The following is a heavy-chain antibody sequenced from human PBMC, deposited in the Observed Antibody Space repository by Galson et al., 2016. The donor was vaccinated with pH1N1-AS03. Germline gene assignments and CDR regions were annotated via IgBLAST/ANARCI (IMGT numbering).Heavy chain of an antibody. Sequence: ETLSLTCTVSGGSISSHYWNWIRQPPGKGLEWIGYINYSGSTNYNPSLKSRVTISVDTSKNQFSLKLSSLTAADTAVYYCARHDYGDYVGWFDPWGQGTLVTVSS. D-gene: IGHD4-17*01. CDR1: GGSISSHY. CDR3: ARHDYGDYVGWFDP. V-gene: IGHV4-59*11. J-gene: IGHJ5*02. CDR2: INYSGST.